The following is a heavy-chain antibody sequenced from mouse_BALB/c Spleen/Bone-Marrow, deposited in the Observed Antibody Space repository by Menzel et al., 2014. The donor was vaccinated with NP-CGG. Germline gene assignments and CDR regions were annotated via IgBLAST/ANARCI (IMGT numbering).Heavy chain of an antibody. CDR2: IHPSDSET. CDR3: AREKVYYGISWFAY. V-gene: IGHV1-61*01. Sequence: VQLQQSGTEVVRPGASVKLSCKASGYSLTTYWLNWVKQRPGQGLEWIGMIHPSDSETRLNQKFKDKAPLTVDKSSSTAYMQLNSPTSEDSAVYYCAREKVYYGISWFAYWGQGTLVTVSA. J-gene: IGHJ3*01. D-gene: IGHD2-1*01. CDR1: GYSLTTYW.